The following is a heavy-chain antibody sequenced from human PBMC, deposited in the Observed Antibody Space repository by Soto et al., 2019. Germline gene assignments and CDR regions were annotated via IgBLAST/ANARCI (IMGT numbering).Heavy chain of an antibody. CDR3: ARGGMGTIFDS. CDR1: AGSISNGNYY. Sequence: QLQLHESGPGLVKPSATLSLTCIISAGSISNGNYYWGWIRQPPGKGLEWIGNIFYTGNTHYKASRKRRGTISVDTSKNQFALKMTSVTAADTAVYLCARGGMGTIFDSWGQGSLVTVSS. D-gene: IGHD5-12*01. V-gene: IGHV4-39*01. CDR2: IFYTGNT. J-gene: IGHJ4*02.